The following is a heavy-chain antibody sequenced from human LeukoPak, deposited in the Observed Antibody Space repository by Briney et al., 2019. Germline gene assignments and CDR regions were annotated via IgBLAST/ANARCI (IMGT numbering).Heavy chain of an antibody. CDR3: ARRIAAAGVEFDY. CDR1: GGSISSYY. Sequence: SETLSLTCTVSGGSISSYYWSWIRQPPGKGLEWLGRIYTSGSTNYNPSLKSRVTMSVDTSKNQFSLKLSSVTAADTAVYYCARRIAAAGVEFDYWGQGTLVTVSS. V-gene: IGHV4-4*07. CDR2: IYTSGST. D-gene: IGHD6-13*01. J-gene: IGHJ4*02.